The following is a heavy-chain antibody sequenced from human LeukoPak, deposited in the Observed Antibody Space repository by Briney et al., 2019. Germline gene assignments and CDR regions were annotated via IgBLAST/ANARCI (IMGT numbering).Heavy chain of an antibody. CDR1: GFTFSTYT. J-gene: IGHJ4*02. V-gene: IGHV3-30-3*01. CDR2: ISYYGINK. CDR3: VREGQHLVREFDY. D-gene: IGHD6-13*01. Sequence: GGSLRLSCAASGFTFSTYTMHWVRQAPGKGLEWVALISYYGINKSYADSVKGRFTISRDNSKDTLYLQINSLTTEDTAVYYCVREGQHLVREFDYWGQGTLVTVSS.